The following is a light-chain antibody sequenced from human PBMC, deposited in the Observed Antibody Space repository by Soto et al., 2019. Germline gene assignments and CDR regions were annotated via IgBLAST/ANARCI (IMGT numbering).Light chain of an antibody. CDR1: QSLLHSNGYNY. Sequence: DIVLTQSPLSLPVTPGEPASISCRSSQSLLHSNGYNYLSWYLQKPGQSPQLLLYLGSNRASGVPGKFSCSESGTDFSLKISRGEAEDVGTYYCMQALQTPPYTFGQGSKLEIK. CDR3: MQALQTPPYT. J-gene: IGKJ2*01. CDR2: LGS. V-gene: IGKV2-28*01.